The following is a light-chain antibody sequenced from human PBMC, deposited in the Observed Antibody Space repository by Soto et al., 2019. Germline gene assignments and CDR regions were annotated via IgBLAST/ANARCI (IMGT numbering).Light chain of an antibody. CDR3: SSYTGTNNFWV. V-gene: IGLV1-40*01. J-gene: IGLJ3*02. CDR2: EVT. CDR1: ASNFGAGYD. Sequence: QSVLTQPPSVSGAPGQRVTISCTGSASNFGAGYDVHWYQQIPGTAPKLMIYEVTKRPSGVPDRFSGSKSGNTASLTVSGLQADDEADYYCSSYTGTNNFWVFGGGTKLTVL.